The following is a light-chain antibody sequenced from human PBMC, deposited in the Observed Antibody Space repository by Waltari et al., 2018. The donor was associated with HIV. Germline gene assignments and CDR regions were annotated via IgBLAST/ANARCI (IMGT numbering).Light chain of an antibody. Sequence: QSALTQPPSASGSPGQSVAIPCTGSSHAIGTYNFVSWYQHHPGKAPKLLIYDVTRRPPGIPDRFSGTKSGYTASLTVSDLQVEDEADYYCVSYTEKDTFLLFGGGTKLAV. J-gene: IGLJ2*01. V-gene: IGLV2-8*01. CDR3: VSYTEKDTFLL. CDR2: DVT. CDR1: SHAIGTYNF.